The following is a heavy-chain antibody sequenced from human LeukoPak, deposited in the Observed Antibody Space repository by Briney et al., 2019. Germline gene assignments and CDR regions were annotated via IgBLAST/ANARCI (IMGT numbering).Heavy chain of an antibody. CDR3: SRGHYGMDV. Sequence: PGGSLRLSCAASGFTFSNHYLSWIRQAPGGREGVSYISTSGRGINYADSVKGRFSISRDNANNSMYLQLKNLRVADTSADCCSRGHYGMDVWGQGTTVTVSS. V-gene: IGHV3-11*01. J-gene: IGHJ6*02. CDR2: ISTSGRGI. CDR1: GFTFSNHY.